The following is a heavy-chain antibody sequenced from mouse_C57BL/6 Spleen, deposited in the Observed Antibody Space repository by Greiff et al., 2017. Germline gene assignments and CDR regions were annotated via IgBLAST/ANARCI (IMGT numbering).Heavy chain of an antibody. CDR1: GYSFTDYN. CDR3: ARSYGSNPYYFDY. CDR2: INPNYGTT. Sequence: EVQLQQSGPELVKPGASVKISCKASGYSFTDYNMNWVKQSNGKSLEWIGVINPNYGTTSYNQKFKGKATLPVDQSSSTAYLQLNSLTSEDSAVYYCARSYGSNPYYFDYWGQGTTRTVSS. J-gene: IGHJ2*01. D-gene: IGHD1-1*01. V-gene: IGHV1-39*01.